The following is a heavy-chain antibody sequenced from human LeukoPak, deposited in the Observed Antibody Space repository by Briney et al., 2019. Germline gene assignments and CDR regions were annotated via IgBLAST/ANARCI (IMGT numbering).Heavy chain of an antibody. J-gene: IGHJ3*02. CDR1: GGSFNSYV. Sequence: SVKVSCTASGGSFNSYVITWVRQAPGQGLEWMGRIIPILNVANFAQKFQGRVTITADKSTNTAHMELSSLRSEDTAVYYCTREGVYSPDGSGYHRDAFDIWGQGTVVTVSS. V-gene: IGHV1-69*04. CDR2: IIPILNVA. D-gene: IGHD3-22*01. CDR3: TREGVYSPDGSGYHRDAFDI.